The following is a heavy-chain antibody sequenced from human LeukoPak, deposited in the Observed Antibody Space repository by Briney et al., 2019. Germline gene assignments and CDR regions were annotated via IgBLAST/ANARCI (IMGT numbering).Heavy chain of an antibody. CDR2: IYDSGST. Sequence: PSETLSLTCTVSGGSISSYYWSWIRQPPGKGLEWIGYIYDSGSTNYNPSLKSRVTISVDTSKNQFSLKLSSVTAADTAVYYCACLATADAFDIWGQGTMVTVSS. J-gene: IGHJ3*02. CDR1: GGSISSYY. CDR3: ACLATADAFDI. D-gene: IGHD2-15*01. V-gene: IGHV4-59*01.